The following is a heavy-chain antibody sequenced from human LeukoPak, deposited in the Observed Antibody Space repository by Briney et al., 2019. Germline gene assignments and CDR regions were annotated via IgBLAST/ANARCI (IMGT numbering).Heavy chain of an antibody. V-gene: IGHV4-39*07. CDR1: GGSITSSSYY. D-gene: IGHD5-12*01. CDR3: AREEVADAFDI. CDR2: IYHSGST. Sequence: PSETLSLTCSVSGGSITSSSYYWGWIRQPPGKGLEWIGSIYHSGSTYYNPSLKSRVTISVDTSKNQFSLKLSSVTAADTAVYYCAREEVADAFDIWGQGTMVTVSS. J-gene: IGHJ3*02.